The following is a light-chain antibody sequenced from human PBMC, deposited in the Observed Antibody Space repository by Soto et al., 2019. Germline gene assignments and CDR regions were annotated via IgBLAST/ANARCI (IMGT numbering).Light chain of an antibody. CDR2: KAS. J-gene: IGKJ5*01. V-gene: IGKV1-5*03. CDR1: QSITNW. CDR3: QQYNPNSLIA. Sequence: DIQMIQSPSTLSASVGDRVTITCRASQSITNWLAWYQQKPGKAPKVLIYKASRLETGVPSRFSGSGSGTEFTLTISSVQPDDFATYYCQQYNPNSLIAFGQGTRLEIK.